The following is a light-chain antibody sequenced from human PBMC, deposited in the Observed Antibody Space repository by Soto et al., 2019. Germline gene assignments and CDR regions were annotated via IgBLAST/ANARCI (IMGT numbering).Light chain of an antibody. CDR1: QIVSSTY. V-gene: IGKV3-20*01. J-gene: IGKJ4*01. CDR2: CAS. Sequence: DIVLPQSPGTLSLSPGERATLSCRASQIVSSTYLAWFQQKPGQAPRLLIYCASTRATGIPDRFSGTGSGTDLTLTISGLEPEDLDLNYCQQYGGTPPTTVDGGNKVE. CDR3: QQYGGTPPTT.